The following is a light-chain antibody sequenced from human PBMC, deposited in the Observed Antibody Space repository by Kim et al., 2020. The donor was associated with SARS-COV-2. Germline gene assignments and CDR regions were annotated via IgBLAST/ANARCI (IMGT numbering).Light chain of an antibody. Sequence: VSPGERATLAGRASLSGSSNLAWYQKKSGQAPRLLIYGAATRATGIPARFSGSGSGTEFTLTISSLQSEDVAVYYCQQYDVWPRPFGLGTKVDIK. CDR3: QQYDVWPRP. CDR2: GAA. J-gene: IGKJ1*01. CDR1: LSGSSN. V-gene: IGKV3-15*01.